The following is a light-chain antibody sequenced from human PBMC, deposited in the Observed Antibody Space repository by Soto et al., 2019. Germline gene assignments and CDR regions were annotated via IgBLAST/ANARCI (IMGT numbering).Light chain of an antibody. J-gene: IGLJ1*01. V-gene: IGLV1-44*01. CDR3: AAWFDSLNAYV. CDR2: SNN. CDR1: SSNIGSYT. Sequence: QSVLTQPPSASGTPGQRVTIFCSGSSSNIGSYTVNWYQQLPGTAPKLLIYSNNQRPSGVPDRFSGSKSGTSAYLAISGLQSEDEADYYCAAWFDSLNAYVFGTGTKVTVL.